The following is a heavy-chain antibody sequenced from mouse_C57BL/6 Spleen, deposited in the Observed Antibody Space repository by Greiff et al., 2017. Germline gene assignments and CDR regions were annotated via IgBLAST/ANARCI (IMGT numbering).Heavy chain of an antibody. D-gene: IGHD2-2*01. Sequence: VQLQQSGAELVRPGASVKLSCTASGFNIKDDYMHWVKQRPEQGLEWIGWIDPENGDTEYASKFQGKATITADTSSNTACLQLSSLTSEDTAVYYCTTSTMVTPFAYWGQGTLVTVSA. CDR2: IDPENGDT. J-gene: IGHJ3*01. CDR3: TTSTMVTPFAY. V-gene: IGHV14-4*01. CDR1: GFNIKDDY.